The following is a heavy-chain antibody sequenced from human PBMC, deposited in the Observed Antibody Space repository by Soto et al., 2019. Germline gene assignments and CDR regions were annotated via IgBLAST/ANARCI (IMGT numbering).Heavy chain of an antibody. CDR1: GGTFSSYA. CDR3: ARVHKGAAVAGTPNY. J-gene: IGHJ4*02. D-gene: IGHD6-19*01. Sequence: SVKVSCKASGGTFSSYAISWVRQAPGQGLEWMGGIIPIFGTANYAQKFQGRVTITADESTSTAYMELNSLSVEDTALYYCARVHKGAAVAGTPNYWGQGTQVTVSS. V-gene: IGHV1-69*13. CDR2: IIPIFGTA.